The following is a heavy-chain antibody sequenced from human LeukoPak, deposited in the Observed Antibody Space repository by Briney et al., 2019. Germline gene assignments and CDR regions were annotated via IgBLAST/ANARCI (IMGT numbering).Heavy chain of an antibody. Sequence: PSETLSLTCTVSGGSISSSSYYWGWIRQPPGKGLEWIGSIYYSGSTYYNPSLKSRVTISVDTSKNQFSLKLSSVTAADTAVYYCARDPGGSYYYYYYYYYMDVWGKGTTVTVSS. V-gene: IGHV4-39*02. CDR1: GGSISSSSYY. CDR2: IYYSGST. D-gene: IGHD1-26*01. J-gene: IGHJ6*03. CDR3: ARDPGGSYYYYYYYYYMDV.